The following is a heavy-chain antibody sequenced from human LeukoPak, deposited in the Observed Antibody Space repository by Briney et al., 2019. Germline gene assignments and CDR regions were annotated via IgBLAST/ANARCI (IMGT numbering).Heavy chain of an antibody. CDR2: ISSCSSNI. CDR3: AHVARGVEVAGDYLT. Sequence: GGSLRLSCAASGFTFRSYSMNGVRQAPGKGLEWVSYISSCSSNIYYADSVKGRFTISRDNAKNSLYLQMNSLRAEDTAVYYCAHVARGVEVAGDYLTWGQGTLVTVSS. CDR1: GFTFRSYS. J-gene: IGHJ4*02. V-gene: IGHV3-48*01. D-gene: IGHD6-19*01.